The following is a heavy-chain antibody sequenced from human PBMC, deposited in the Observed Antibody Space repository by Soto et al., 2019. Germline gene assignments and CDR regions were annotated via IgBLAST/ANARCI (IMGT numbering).Heavy chain of an antibody. Sequence: SETLSLTCTVSGGSISSSSYYWGWIRQPPGKGLVWIGSIYYSGSTYYNPSLKSRVTISVDTSKNQFSLKLSSVTAADTDGYYGARDVGVVTEIDAFDIWGQGTMVTVSS. CDR3: ARDVGVVTEIDAFDI. CDR2: IYYSGST. V-gene: IGHV4-39*07. D-gene: IGHD2-21*02. J-gene: IGHJ3*02. CDR1: GGSISSSSYY.